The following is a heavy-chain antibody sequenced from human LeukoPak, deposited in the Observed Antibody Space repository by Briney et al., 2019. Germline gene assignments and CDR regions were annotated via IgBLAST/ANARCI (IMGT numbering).Heavy chain of an antibody. Sequence: SQTLSLTCAIYGDSVSNNSAAWNWIRQSPSRGLEWLGRTYYRSKWSNNYAISVKRRISITPDTSKNQFSLKLSSVTAADTAVYYCARDRDDSSGRGAFDIWGQGTMVTVSS. D-gene: IGHD3-22*01. CDR1: GDSVSNNSAA. CDR3: ARDRDDSSGRGAFDI. J-gene: IGHJ3*02. V-gene: IGHV6-1*01. CDR2: TYYRSKWSN.